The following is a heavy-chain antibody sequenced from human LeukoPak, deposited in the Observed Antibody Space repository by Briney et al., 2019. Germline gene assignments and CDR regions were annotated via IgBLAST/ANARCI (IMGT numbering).Heavy chain of an antibody. Sequence: GGSLRLSCAASGFTFSNYEMHWVRQAPGKGLEWVSYISSSGSDIYYADSVKGRFTISRDNAKNSLYLHMNSLRAEDTAVYHCARADIYDSSGYFAPFDYWGQGTLVTVSS. CDR2: ISSSGSDI. J-gene: IGHJ4*02. D-gene: IGHD3-22*01. CDR1: GFTFSNYE. CDR3: ARADIYDSSGYFAPFDY. V-gene: IGHV3-48*03.